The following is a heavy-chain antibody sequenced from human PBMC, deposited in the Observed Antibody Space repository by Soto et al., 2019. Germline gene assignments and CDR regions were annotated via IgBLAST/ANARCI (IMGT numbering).Heavy chain of an antibody. J-gene: IGHJ6*02. CDR1: GGSISSSNW. Sequence: ASETLSLTCAVSGGSISSSNWWSWVRQPPGKGLGWIGEIYHSGSTNYNPSLKSRVTISVDKSKNQFSLKLSSVTAADTAVYYCARGSGYCSSTSCSYYYYYYGMDVWGQGTTVTVSS. CDR3: ARGSGYCSSTSCSYYYYYYGMDV. CDR2: IYHSGST. V-gene: IGHV4-4*02. D-gene: IGHD2-2*01.